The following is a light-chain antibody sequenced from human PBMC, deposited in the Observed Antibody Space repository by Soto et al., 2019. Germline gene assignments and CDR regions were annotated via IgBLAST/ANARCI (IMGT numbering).Light chain of an antibody. CDR3: QQYGSSPGA. CDR2: DAS. CDR1: QSVSSY. J-gene: IGKJ1*01. V-gene: IGKV3-20*01. Sequence: EIVRTQSPATLSVSPGERATLSCRASQSVSSYLAWYQQKPGQAPRLLIYDASNRATGIPARFSDSGSGTDFTLTISRLEPEDFAVYYCQQYGSSPGAFGQGTRWIS.